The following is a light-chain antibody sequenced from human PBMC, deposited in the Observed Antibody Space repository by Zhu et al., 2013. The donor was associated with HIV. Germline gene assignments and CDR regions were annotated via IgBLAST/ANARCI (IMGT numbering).Light chain of an antibody. Sequence: EIVMTQSPATLSVSPGERATLSCRASQSVSSTYLAWYQQKPGQAPRLLIYDASNRATGIPARFSGSGSGTDFTLSISRLDPEDFAVYYCQHNGTSSLTFGGGTTVEVK. CDR2: DAS. CDR1: QSVSSTY. CDR3: QHNGTSSLT. J-gene: IGKJ4*01. V-gene: IGKV3-20*01.